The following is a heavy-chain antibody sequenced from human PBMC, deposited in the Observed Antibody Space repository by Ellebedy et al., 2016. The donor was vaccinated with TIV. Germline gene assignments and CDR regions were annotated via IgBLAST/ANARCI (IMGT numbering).Heavy chain of an antibody. D-gene: IGHD3-10*01. J-gene: IGHJ5*02. Sequence: AASVKISCKASGYTFTGYYIHWVRQATGQGLEWMVWINSNSGGTTYTQTFQGWVTMTRDTSISTAYMELSSLKIDDTAVYYCASAPSIVYSSGSYRFAPWGQGTLVTVTS. CDR1: GYTFTGYY. V-gene: IGHV1-2*04. CDR2: INSNSGGT. CDR3: ASAPSIVYSSGSYRFAP.